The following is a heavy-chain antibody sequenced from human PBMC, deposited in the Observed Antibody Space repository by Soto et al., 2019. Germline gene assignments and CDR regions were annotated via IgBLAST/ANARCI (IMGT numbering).Heavy chain of an antibody. Sequence: SETLSLTCALYGGSFSGYYWSWIRQPPGKGLEWIGEGNHSGSTNYNPSLKSRVTISVDTSKNQFSLKLSSVTAADTAVYYCARRYGLSAFDIWGQGAMVT. CDR2: GNHSGST. D-gene: IGHD3-10*01. J-gene: IGHJ3*02. CDR1: GGSFSGYY. V-gene: IGHV4-34*01. CDR3: ARRYGLSAFDI.